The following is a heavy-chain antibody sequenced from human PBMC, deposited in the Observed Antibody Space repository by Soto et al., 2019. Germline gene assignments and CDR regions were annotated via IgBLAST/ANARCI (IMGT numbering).Heavy chain of an antibody. CDR1: GGSISSFY. Sequence: PSETLSLTCTVSGGSISSFYWSWIRQPPGKGLEWIGYIFYYGNTNYNPSLKSRVTISIDTSKNQFSLKLSSVTAADTAVYYCARDPRIYSDPYYFDYWGQGTLATVSS. D-gene: IGHD4-17*01. CDR3: ARDPRIYSDPYYFDY. J-gene: IGHJ4*02. V-gene: IGHV4-59*01. CDR2: IFYYGNT.